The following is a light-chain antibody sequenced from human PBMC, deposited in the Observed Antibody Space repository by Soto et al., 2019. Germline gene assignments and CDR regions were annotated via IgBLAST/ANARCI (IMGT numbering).Light chain of an antibody. CDR2: VAS. CDR1: QGICSS. Sequence: IPLTQSPSTLSASVGDRVTLTCRASQGICSSLAWYQQKPGKAPKLLIYVASTRPTGVPPRFSGSGSGTKFTLTISSLQSEDFATYYCQQLIRFPTTFGQGTKVDIK. CDR3: QQLIRFPTT. J-gene: IGKJ1*01. V-gene: IGKV1-9*01.